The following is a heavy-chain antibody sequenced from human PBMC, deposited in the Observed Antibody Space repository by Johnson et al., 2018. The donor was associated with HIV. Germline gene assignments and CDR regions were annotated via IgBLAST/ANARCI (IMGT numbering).Heavy chain of an antibody. J-gene: IGHJ3*02. V-gene: IGHV3-11*04. Sequence: QVQLVESGGGLVKAGGSLRLSCAASGFIFSDYYMSWIRQAPGKGLEWVSYISSSGTIIYYVDSVKGRFTISRDNAKNSLYLQMNSLRGEDTAVYYCARDRNIVLVMGGPDAFDIWGQGTMVTVSS. CDR1: GFIFSDYY. D-gene: IGHD2-8*02. CDR2: ISSSGTII. CDR3: ARDRNIVLVMGGPDAFDI.